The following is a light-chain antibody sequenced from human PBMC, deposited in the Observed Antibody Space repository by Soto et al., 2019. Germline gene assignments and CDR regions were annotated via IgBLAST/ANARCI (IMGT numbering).Light chain of an antibody. CDR2: SNN. CDR1: SSNIGSNT. J-gene: IGLJ2*01. CDR3: AAWDDSLNGQV. Sequence: QSVLTQPPSASGTPGQRVTISCSGSSSNIGSNTVNWYQQLPGTAPKLLIYSNNQRPSGVPDRFSGSKSGTSDSLAISGLQSEDEADYYCAAWDDSLNGQVFGGVTKLTVL. V-gene: IGLV1-44*01.